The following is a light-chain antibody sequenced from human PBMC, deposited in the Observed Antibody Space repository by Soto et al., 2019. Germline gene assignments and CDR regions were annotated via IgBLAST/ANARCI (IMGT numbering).Light chain of an antibody. CDR3: QVWDSSSDHRYV. Sequence: SYELTQPPSVSVAPGQAARSTCGGNNIGSKSVHWYQQKPGQAPALVVYDDSDRPSGIPERFSGSNSGNTATLTISRVEAGDEADYYCQVWDSSSDHRYVFGTGTKVTV. CDR2: DDS. V-gene: IGLV3-21*02. J-gene: IGLJ1*01. CDR1: NIGSKS.